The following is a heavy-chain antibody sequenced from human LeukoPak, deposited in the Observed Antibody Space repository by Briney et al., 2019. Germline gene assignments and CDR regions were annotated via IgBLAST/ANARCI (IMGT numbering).Heavy chain of an antibody. J-gene: IGHJ4*02. CDR2: NYYSGTA. V-gene: IGHV4-59*01. D-gene: IGHD2-15*01. CDR1: GGSISSDY. Sequence: PSETLSLTCSVSGGSISSDYWSWIRQPPGKGLEWIGFNYYSGTAYYNPSLKSRVTISIDASTNQFSLKLTSVTAADTAVYYCAALFSGGKFDYWGQGILVTVSS. CDR3: AALFSGGKFDY.